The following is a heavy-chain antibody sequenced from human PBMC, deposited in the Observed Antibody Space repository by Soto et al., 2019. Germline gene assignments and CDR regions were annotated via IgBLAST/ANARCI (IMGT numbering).Heavy chain of an antibody. CDR3: ARAAQRYYYDSSDFYDALDF. CDR2: IIAMFATT. V-gene: IGHV1-69*01. Sequence: QVQLVQSGAEVRKPGSSAKVSCKASGGTFNTYAINWVRQAPGQGLEWMGGIIAMFATTNYAQDFQGRVTITADESTSTVYMELSSLKSEDTAMYYCARAAQRYYYDSSDFYDALDFWGQGTMVTVSS. J-gene: IGHJ3*01. CDR1: GGTFNTYA. D-gene: IGHD3-22*01.